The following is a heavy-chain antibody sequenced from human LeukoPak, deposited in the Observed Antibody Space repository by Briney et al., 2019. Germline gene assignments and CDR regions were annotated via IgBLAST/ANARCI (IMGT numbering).Heavy chain of an antibody. CDR3: ASQLGFDAFDI. CDR2: NYYSGST. V-gene: IGHV4-39*01. Sequence: PSETLSLTCTVSGGSISSSSYYWGWIRQPPGKGLEWIGSNYYSGSTYYNPSLKSRVTISVDTSRNQFSLKLSSVTAADTAVYYCASQLGFDAFDIWGQGTMVTVSS. J-gene: IGHJ3*02. CDR1: GGSISSSSYY. D-gene: IGHD7-27*01.